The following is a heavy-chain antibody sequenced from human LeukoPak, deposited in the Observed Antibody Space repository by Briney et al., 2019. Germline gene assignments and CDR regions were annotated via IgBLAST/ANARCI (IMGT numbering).Heavy chain of an antibody. D-gene: IGHD6-19*01. J-gene: IGHJ4*02. CDR2: TYYRSKWYN. CDR1: GDSVSSNSAA. V-gene: IGHV6-1*01. Sequence: SQTLSLTCAISGDSVSSNSAAWNWIRQSPSRGLEWLGRTYYRSKWYNDYAVSVKSRITINPDTSKNQFSLQLNSVSPEDTAVYYCARAVGPPYSSGWYLYYFDYWGQGTLVTVSS. CDR3: ARAVGPPYSSGWYLYYFDY.